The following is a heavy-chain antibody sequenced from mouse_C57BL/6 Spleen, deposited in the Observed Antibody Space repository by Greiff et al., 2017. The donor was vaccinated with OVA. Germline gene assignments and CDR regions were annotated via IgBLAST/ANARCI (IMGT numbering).Heavy chain of an antibody. CDR3: ASIHYYGSSFYAMDY. J-gene: IGHJ4*01. D-gene: IGHD1-1*01. Sequence: EVHLVESGGDLVKPGGSLKLSCAASGFTFSSYGMSWVRQTPDKRLEWVATISSGGSYTYYPDSVKGRFTISRDNAKNTLYLQMSSLKSEDTAMYYCASIHYYGSSFYAMDYWGQGTSVTVSS. V-gene: IGHV5-6*01. CDR1: GFTFSSYG. CDR2: ISSGGSYT.